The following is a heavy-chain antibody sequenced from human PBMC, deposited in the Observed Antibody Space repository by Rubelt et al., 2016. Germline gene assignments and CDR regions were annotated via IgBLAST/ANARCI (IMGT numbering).Heavy chain of an antibody. Sequence: VSSSSAVWDWIRQSPSRGFEWLGRTYYRSKWYNDYAVSVKSRITINPDTSKNQFSLQLNSVTPEDTAVYYCARSVAVAGIIDYWGQGTLVTVSS. CDR2: TYYRSKWYN. CDR1: VSSSSAV. CDR3: ARSVAVAGIIDY. J-gene: IGHJ4*02. D-gene: IGHD6-19*01. V-gene: IGHV6-1*01.